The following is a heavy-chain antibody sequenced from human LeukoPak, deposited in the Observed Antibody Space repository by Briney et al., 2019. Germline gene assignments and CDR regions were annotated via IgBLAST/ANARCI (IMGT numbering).Heavy chain of an antibody. D-gene: IGHD6-13*01. Sequence: PGGSLRLSCAASGFTFSSYSMNWVRQAPGKGLEWVSSISSSSSYIYYADSVKGRFTISRDNSKNTLYLQMNSLRAEDTAVYYCARSSKGSSWLEYFQHWGQGTLVTVSS. CDR1: GFTFSSYS. CDR2: ISSSSSYI. CDR3: ARSSKGSSWLEYFQH. V-gene: IGHV3-21*04. J-gene: IGHJ1*01.